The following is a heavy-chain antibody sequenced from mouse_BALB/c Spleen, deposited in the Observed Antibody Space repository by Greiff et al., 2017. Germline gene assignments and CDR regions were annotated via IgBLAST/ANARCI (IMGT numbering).Heavy chain of an antibody. Sequence: EVQLVESGGGLVKPGGSLKLSCAASGFAFSSYDMSWVRQTPEKRLEWVGYISSGGGSTYYPDTVKGRFTISRDNAKNTLYLQMSSLKSEDTAMYYCARQRYFAYWGQGTLVTVSA. CDR1: GFAFSSYD. D-gene: IGHD1-1*01. J-gene: IGHJ3*01. CDR3: ARQRYFAY. V-gene: IGHV5-12-1*01. CDR2: ISSGGGST.